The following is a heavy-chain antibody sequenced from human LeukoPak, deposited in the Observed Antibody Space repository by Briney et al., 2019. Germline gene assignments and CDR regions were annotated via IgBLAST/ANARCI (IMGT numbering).Heavy chain of an antibody. Sequence: GASVKVSCKASGYTFTSYYMHWVRQAPGQGLEWMGIINPSGGSTSYAQKFQGRVTMTRDTSTSTAYMELRSLRSDDTAVYYCARAGVIGRFDYWGQGTLVTVSS. CDR3: ARAGVIGRFDY. V-gene: IGHV1-46*01. D-gene: IGHD3-10*01. CDR2: INPSGGST. CDR1: GYTFTSYY. J-gene: IGHJ4*02.